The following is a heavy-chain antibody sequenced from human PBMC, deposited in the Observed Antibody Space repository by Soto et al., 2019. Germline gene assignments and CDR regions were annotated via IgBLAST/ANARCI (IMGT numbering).Heavy chain of an antibody. D-gene: IGHD6-13*01. J-gene: IGHJ6*02. CDR1: GFIFSDYT. V-gene: IGHV3-48*02. CDR2: ISSSGDAI. CDR3: ARDHGGSTWFVGVYDFFGMDV. Sequence: EVQLVESGGDLVQPGGSLRLSCAASGFIFSDYTMTWVRQAPGRGLEFVSHISSSGDAIFYAESVKGRFTVSRDNAKNSLYLQMNSLRDDDTAVYFCARDHGGSTWFVGVYDFFGMDVGGQGTAVTVSS.